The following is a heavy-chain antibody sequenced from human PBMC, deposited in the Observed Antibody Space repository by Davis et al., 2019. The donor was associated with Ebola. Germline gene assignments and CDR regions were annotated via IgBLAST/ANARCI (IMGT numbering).Heavy chain of an antibody. CDR3: PLMVADFDY. CDR1: GDSILTYY. Sequence: SETLSLTCTVSGDSILTYYWTWIRQTPGEGLEWIGELSHSAITNSANTKYNPSLESRVTISVDTSKNQFSLKLSSVTAADTAVYYCPLMVADFDYWGQGTLVTVSS. V-gene: IGHV4-34*01. J-gene: IGHJ4*02. D-gene: IGHD5-12*01. CDR2: LSHSAIT.